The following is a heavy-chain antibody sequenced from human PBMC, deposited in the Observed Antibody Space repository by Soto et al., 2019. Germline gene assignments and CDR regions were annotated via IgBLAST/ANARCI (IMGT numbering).Heavy chain of an antibody. CDR2: FDPEDGET. J-gene: IGHJ3*02. Sequence: ASVKVSCKVSGYTLTELSMHWVRQAPGKGLEWMGGFDPEDGETIYAQKFQGRVTMTEDTSTDTAYMELSSLRSEDTAVYYCATARIFAVPRDAFDIWGQGTMVTVSS. V-gene: IGHV1-24*01. CDR3: ATARIFAVPRDAFDI. CDR1: GYTLTELS. D-gene: IGHD3-3*01.